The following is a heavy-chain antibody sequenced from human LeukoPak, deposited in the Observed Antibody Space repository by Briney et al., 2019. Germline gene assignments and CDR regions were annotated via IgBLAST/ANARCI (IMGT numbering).Heavy chain of an antibody. V-gene: IGHV1-18*01. CDR3: ARKGIAAAGGGDYYYYGMDA. CDR2: ISAYNGNT. CDR1: GYTVTSYV. Sequence: ASGKASCKAAGYTVTSYVISCVRQSPGQRLEWRGGISAYNGNTIYAQKLQGRVTMTTATSTSPAYMEMRSLRSDDTAVYYCARKGIAAAGGGDYYYYGMDAWGQGTTVTVSS. D-gene: IGHD6-13*01. J-gene: IGHJ6*02.